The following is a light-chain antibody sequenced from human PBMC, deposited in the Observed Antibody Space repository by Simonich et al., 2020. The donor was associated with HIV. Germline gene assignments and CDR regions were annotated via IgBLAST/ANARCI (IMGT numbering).Light chain of an antibody. CDR2: GAS. Sequence: EIVMTQSPATLSVSPGERATLSCRASQSVSSNLAWYQQKPGQAPRLLIYGASPRATGIPVRFSGRGSGTEFTLTISSLQSEDFAVYYCQQYSNWPLTFGGGTKVEIK. CDR1: QSVSSN. V-gene: IGKV3-15*01. J-gene: IGKJ4*01. CDR3: QQYSNWPLT.